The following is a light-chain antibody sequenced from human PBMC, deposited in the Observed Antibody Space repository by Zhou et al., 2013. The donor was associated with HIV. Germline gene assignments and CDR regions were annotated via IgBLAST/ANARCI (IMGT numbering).Light chain of an antibody. Sequence: DLVMTQSPLSLPVTLGQPASISCRSSQSLVCSGGTTFLNCFQQRPGQSPRRLIYKVSNRDSGVPDRFSGSGSGTDFTLKISRVEAEDIAVYYCMQGTYWPRITFGQGTRLDIK. CDR3: MQGTYWPRIT. CDR2: KVS. V-gene: IGKV2-30*01. CDR1: QSLVCSGGTTF. J-gene: IGKJ5*01.